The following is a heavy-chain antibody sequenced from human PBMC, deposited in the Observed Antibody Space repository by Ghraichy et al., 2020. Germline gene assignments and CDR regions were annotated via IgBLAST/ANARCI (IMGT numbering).Heavy chain of an antibody. Sequence: GESLNISCAASGFTFSSYGMHWVRQAPGKGLEWVAVISYDGSNKYYADSVKGRFTISRDNSKNTLYLQMNSLRAEDTAVYYCAKDSGSISSGWYGNDYWGQGTLVTVSS. CDR3: AKDSGSISSGWYGNDY. J-gene: IGHJ4*02. D-gene: IGHD6-19*01. CDR1: GFTFSSYG. CDR2: ISYDGSNK. V-gene: IGHV3-30*18.